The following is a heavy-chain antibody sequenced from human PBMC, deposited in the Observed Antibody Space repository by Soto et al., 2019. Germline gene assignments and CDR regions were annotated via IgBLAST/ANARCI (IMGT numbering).Heavy chain of an antibody. D-gene: IGHD3-22*01. CDR3: AHRMTSYYDNSAYYAPFDY. Sequence: QITLKESGPTLVKPTQPLTLTCTFSGFSFTTSGVAVGWIRQPPGKALEWLAVIYWDDDKRYSPSLKNRLAITRDTSISLVVLTMTNMDPVDTATYFCAHRMTSYYDNSAYYAPFDYWGQGTLVTVSS. CDR1: GFSFTTSGVA. CDR2: IYWDDDK. J-gene: IGHJ4*02. V-gene: IGHV2-5*02.